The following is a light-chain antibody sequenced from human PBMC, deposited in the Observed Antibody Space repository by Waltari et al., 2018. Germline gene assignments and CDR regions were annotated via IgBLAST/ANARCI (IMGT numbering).Light chain of an antibody. Sequence: HSALTQPASVSGSPGQSITISCTGPSSDVGGYNYASWYQQHPGKAPKLMIFDVSYRPSGISSRFSGSKSGNTASLTISGLQAEDEADYYCSSYISSDTLELFGGGTSLTVL. CDR1: SSDVGGYNY. CDR3: SSYISSDTLEL. V-gene: IGLV2-14*03. CDR2: DVS. J-gene: IGLJ2*01.